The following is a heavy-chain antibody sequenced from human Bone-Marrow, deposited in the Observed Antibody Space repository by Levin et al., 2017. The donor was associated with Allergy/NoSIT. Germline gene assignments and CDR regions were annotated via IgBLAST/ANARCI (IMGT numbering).Heavy chain of an antibody. D-gene: IGHD6-19*01. CDR3: AASKQWLVNVRWFDP. J-gene: IGHJ5*02. Sequence: SETLSLTCAVYGGSFSGYYWSWIRQPPGKGLEWIGEINHSGSTNYNPSLKSRVTISVDTSKNQFSLKLSSVTAADTAVYYCAASKQWLVNVRWFDPWGQGTLVTVSS. CDR2: INHSGST. CDR1: GGSFSGYY. V-gene: IGHV4-34*01.